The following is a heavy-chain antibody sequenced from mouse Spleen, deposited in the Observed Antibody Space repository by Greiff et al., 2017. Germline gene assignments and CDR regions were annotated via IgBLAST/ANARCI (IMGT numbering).Heavy chain of an antibody. CDR1: GYTFTSYW. CDR3: AREGAQFITTLDY. J-gene: IGHJ2*01. D-gene: IGHD1-2*01. CDR2: IHPNSGST. V-gene: IGHV1-64*01. Sequence: QVQLQQSGAELVKPGASVKLSCKASGYTFTSYWMHWVKQRPGQGLEWIGMIHPNSGSTNYNEKFKSKATLTVDKSSSTAYMQLSSLTSEDSAVYYCAREGAQFITTLDYWGQGTTLTVSS.